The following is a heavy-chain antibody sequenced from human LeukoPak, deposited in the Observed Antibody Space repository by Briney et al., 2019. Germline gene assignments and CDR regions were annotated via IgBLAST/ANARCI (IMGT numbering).Heavy chain of an antibody. CDR1: GFTFSSYG. CDR2: ISSSSSYI. D-gene: IGHD3-22*01. J-gene: IGHJ3*02. CDR3: ANLLLYYYYDSSAAFDI. Sequence: GGSLRLSCAASGFTFSSYGMNWVRQAPGKGLEWVSSISSSSSYIYYADSVKGRFTISRDNAKNSLYLQMNSLRAEDTAVYYCANLLLYYYYDSSAAFDIWGQGTMVTVSS. V-gene: IGHV3-21*01.